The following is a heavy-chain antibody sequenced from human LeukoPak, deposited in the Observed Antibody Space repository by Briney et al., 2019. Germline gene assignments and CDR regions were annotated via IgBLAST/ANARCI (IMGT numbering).Heavy chain of an antibody. Sequence: GGSLRLSCAASGFTFSNYWMHWVRQAPGKGLVWVSGISTDATSTRYADSVKGRFTISRENAKNTVYLQMNSLRAEDTAVYYCARVSGWDPFDNWGPGTLVTVSA. CDR1: GFTFSNYW. CDR2: ISTDATST. D-gene: IGHD6-19*01. J-gene: IGHJ4*02. CDR3: ARVSGWDPFDN. V-gene: IGHV3-74*01.